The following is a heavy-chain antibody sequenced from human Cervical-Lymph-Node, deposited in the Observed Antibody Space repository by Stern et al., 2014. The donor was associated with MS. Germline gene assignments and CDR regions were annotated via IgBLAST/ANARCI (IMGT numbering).Heavy chain of an antibody. Sequence: VQLVESGAEVKKPGSSVRVSCKASGGTFSTHVISWIRQAPAQGLEWMGGISPMFGRARYAQKFQGRLRITADESTTTAHMEFSSLTSEDVAVYYCAKERGDSFDFATWGQGTLVTVSS. D-gene: IGHD2-21*02. CDR1: GGTFSTHV. CDR3: AKERGDSFDFAT. V-gene: IGHV1-69*01. J-gene: IGHJ4*02. CDR2: ISPMFGRA.